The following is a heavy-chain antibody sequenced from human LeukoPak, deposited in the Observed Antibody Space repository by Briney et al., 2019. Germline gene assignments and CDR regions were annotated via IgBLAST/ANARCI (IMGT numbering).Heavy chain of an antibody. V-gene: IGHV3-13*01. CDR2: IGTTGDT. D-gene: IGHD3-10*01. J-gene: IGHJ6*03. Sequence: GGSLRLSCAASGFTFTTYDMHWVRQATGKGLEWVSAIGTTGDTYYPGSVKGRFTISRDNSKNTLYLQMNSLRAEDTAVYYCAKAWTYGSGFYYYMDVWGKGTTVTISS. CDR3: AKAWTYGSGFYYYMDV. CDR1: GFTFTTYD.